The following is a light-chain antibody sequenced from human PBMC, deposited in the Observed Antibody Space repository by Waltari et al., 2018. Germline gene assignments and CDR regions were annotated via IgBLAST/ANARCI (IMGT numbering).Light chain of an antibody. CDR3: QQRSNWPRT. J-gene: IGKJ1*01. CDR1: QSVSSY. Sequence: EIVLTQSPATLSLSPGERATLSCRASQSVSSYLAWYQQMPGQAPRPLIHSASNRATGIPARFSGSGSGTDFTLTISSLEPEDFAVYYCQQRSNWPRTFGQGTKVEIK. CDR2: SAS. V-gene: IGKV3-11*01.